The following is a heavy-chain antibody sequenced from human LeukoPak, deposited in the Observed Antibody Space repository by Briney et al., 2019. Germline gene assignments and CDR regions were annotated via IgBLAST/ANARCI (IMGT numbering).Heavy chain of an antibody. Sequence: GGSLRLSCAASGFTVSSYGMTWVRQAPGKGLEWVSAFSATDGSAQYAESVKGRFTISRDNSKNSLYLQMNSLRDEDTAVYFCARVSQMATMGYWGQGTLVTVSS. CDR2: FSATDGSA. J-gene: IGHJ4*02. CDR3: ARVSQMATMGY. D-gene: IGHD5-24*01. CDR1: GFTVSSYG. V-gene: IGHV3-23*01.